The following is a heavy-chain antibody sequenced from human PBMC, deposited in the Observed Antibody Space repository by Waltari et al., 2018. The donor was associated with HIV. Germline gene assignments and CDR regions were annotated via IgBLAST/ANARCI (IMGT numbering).Heavy chain of an antibody. CDR1: GGSFSGYY. D-gene: IGHD5-18*01. CDR3: ARSMVVSDSTAMVYYFDY. V-gene: IGHV4-34*01. J-gene: IGHJ4*02. Sequence: QVQLQQWGAGLLKPSETLSLTCAVYGGSFSGYYWSWIRQPPGKGLEWIGEINHSGSTNYNPSLKSRVTISVDTSKNQFSLKLSSVTAADTAVYYCARSMVVSDSTAMVYYFDYWGQGTLVTVSS. CDR2: INHSGST.